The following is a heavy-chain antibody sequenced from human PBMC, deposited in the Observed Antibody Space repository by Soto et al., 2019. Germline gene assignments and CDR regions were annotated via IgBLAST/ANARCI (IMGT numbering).Heavy chain of an antibody. D-gene: IGHD3-22*01. CDR2: ISGSGGST. V-gene: IGHV3-23*01. CDR1: GFTFSSYA. J-gene: IGHJ4*02. Sequence: EVQLLESGGGLVQPGGSLRLSCAASGFTFSSYAMSWVRQAPGKGLEWVSAISGSGGSTYYADSVKGRFTISRDNSKNTLYLQMNSLRAEDTAVYYCAKANYYDSSGYRGYFDYWGQGTLVTVSS. CDR3: AKANYYDSSGYRGYFDY.